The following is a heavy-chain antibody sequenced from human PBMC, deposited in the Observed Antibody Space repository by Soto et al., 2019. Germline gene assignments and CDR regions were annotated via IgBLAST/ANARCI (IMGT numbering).Heavy chain of an antibody. J-gene: IGHJ4*02. CDR3: ARATRYFGSFDS. CDR1: GFSVTSYY. V-gene: IGHV3-53*01. Sequence: EVQLVESGGGLIQPGGSLRLSCVASGFSVTSYYMTWVRQAPGKGLEWVSILYTGGSTYYSDSVKGRSTISRDTPKNTVFLQLNSLRAEDTAIYYCARATRYFGSFDSWGQGTLVSVAS. D-gene: IGHD2-2*01. CDR2: LYTGGST.